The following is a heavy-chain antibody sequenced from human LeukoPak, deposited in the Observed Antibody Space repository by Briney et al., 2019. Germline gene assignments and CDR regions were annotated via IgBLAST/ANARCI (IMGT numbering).Heavy chain of an antibody. CDR2: IYYSGST. D-gene: IGHD6-19*01. CDR3: ARAGGSGLIDY. Sequence: PSETLSLTCTVSGGSISTYCWGWIRQPPGRGLEWIGSIYYSGSTYYNPSLRSRVTISLDTSKNQFSLKLNSVTAADTAVYYCARAGGSGLIDYWGQGTLVTVSS. J-gene: IGHJ4*02. V-gene: IGHV4-39*07. CDR1: GGSISTYC.